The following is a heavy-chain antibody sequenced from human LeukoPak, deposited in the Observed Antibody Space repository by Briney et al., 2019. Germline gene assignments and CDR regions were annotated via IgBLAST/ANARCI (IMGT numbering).Heavy chain of an antibody. CDR2: IIPIFGTA. J-gene: IGHJ6*03. V-gene: IGHV1-69*06. D-gene: IGHD3-10*01. Sequence: SVKVSCKASGYTFTSYGISWVRQAPGQGLEWMGGIIPIFGTANYAQKFQGRVTITADKSTSTAYMELSSLRSEDTAVYYCARGGSGSSLTHYYYYYMDVWGKGTTVTVSS. CDR3: ARGGSGSSLTHYYYYYMDV. CDR1: GYTFTSYG.